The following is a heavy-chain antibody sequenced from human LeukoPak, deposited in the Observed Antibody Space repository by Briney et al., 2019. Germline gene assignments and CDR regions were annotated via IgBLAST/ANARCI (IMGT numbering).Heavy chain of an antibody. D-gene: IGHD3-3*01. V-gene: IGHV3-7*01. CDR2: IKQDGSEK. Sequence: GGSLRLSCAASGFTFSSYWMSWVRQAPGKGLEWVAHIKQDGSEKYYVDSVKGRFTISRDNAKNSLYLQMNSLRAEDTAVYYCAREGDFWSGYYSNWFDPWGQGTLVTVSS. CDR3: AREGDFWSGYYSNWFDP. CDR1: GFTFSSYW. J-gene: IGHJ5*02.